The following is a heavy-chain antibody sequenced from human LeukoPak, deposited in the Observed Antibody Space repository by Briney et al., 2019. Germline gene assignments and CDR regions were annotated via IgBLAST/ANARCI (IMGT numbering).Heavy chain of an antibody. CDR3: ARLLEPYGVGYTFDI. Sequence: GGSLKISFKGSGYSFTSYWIGWVRQMPGKGLGWRGIIYPGDSDTRYSPSFQGHVPISADKSISPAYLQWSSLKASDTAMYYCARLLEPYGVGYTFDIWGQGTMVTVSS. D-gene: IGHD4-17*01. J-gene: IGHJ3*02. CDR2: IYPGDSDT. CDR1: GYSFTSYW. V-gene: IGHV5-51*01.